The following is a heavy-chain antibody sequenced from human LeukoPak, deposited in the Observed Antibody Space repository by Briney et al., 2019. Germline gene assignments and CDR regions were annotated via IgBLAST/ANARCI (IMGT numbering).Heavy chain of an antibody. J-gene: IGHJ4*02. CDR2: ISFDGSNK. CDR3: ARGKAIRGTIIKPFDS. CDR1: GFTFSNSA. D-gene: IGHD3-10*01. Sequence: GRSLRLSCAASGFTFSNSAMHWVRQAPGKGLEWVAVISFDGSNKYYADSVKGRFTISRDNSKSTPYLQMNSLRAEDTALYYCARGKAIRGTIIKPFDSWGQGTLVTVSS. V-gene: IGHV3-30*01.